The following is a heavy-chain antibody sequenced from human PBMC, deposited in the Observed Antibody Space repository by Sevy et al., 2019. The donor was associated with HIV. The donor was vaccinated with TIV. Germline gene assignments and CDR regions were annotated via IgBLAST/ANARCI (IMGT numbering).Heavy chain of an antibody. V-gene: IGHV3-23*01. CDR1: GFTFNKYS. D-gene: IGHD2-8*01. CDR2: LSFGCGEI. Sequence: GGSLRLSCAASGFTFNKYSMSWVRQPPGKVLGWVATLSFGCGEINYADSVKGRFTISRDNSKNSFYLQMNNLRAEDKALYYCAREGGTKPHDYWGQGTLVTVSS. CDR3: AREGGTKPHDY. J-gene: IGHJ4*02.